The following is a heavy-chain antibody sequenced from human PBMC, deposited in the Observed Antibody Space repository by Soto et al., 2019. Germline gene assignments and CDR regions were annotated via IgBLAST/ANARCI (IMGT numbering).Heavy chain of an antibody. Sequence: SVKVSCKASGGTFSSYTISWVRQAPGQGLEWMGRIIPILGIANYAQKFQGRVTITADKSTSTAYMELSSLRSEDTAVYYCASEGIVLYGYYYYGMDVWGQGTTVTVS. CDR2: IIPILGIA. CDR3: ASEGIVLYGYYYYGMDV. V-gene: IGHV1-69*02. D-gene: IGHD1-26*01. CDR1: GGTFSSYT. J-gene: IGHJ6*02.